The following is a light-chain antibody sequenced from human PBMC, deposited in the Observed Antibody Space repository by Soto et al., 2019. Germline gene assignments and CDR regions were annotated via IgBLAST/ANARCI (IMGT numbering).Light chain of an antibody. V-gene: IGLV2-14*01. CDR2: DVS. J-gene: IGLJ1*01. CDR1: RSDVGGYTY. CDR3: SSYTSSSLYV. Sequence: QSALTKPASVSGSPGQSITISCTGTRSDVGGYTYVSWYQQHPGKAPKLMIYDVSNRPSGVSNRFSGSKSGNTASLTISGLQAEDEADYYCSSYTSSSLYVFGTGTKLTVL.